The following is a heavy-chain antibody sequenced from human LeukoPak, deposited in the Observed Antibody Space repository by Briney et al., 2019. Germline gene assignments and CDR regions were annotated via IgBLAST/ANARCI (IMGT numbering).Heavy chain of an antibody. CDR2: ITTSGSTV. V-gene: IGHV3-11*01. Sequence: GGSLRLSCAVSGFTFSDYYMSWIRQAPGKGLEWVSYITTSGSTVLYADSVKGRFTISRDNAKNSLYLQMNSLRAEDTAVYYCARDRGIVGSGFYYNDYWGQGTLVTASS. CDR1: GFTFSDYY. CDR3: ARDRGIVGSGFYYNDY. J-gene: IGHJ4*02. D-gene: IGHD3-22*01.